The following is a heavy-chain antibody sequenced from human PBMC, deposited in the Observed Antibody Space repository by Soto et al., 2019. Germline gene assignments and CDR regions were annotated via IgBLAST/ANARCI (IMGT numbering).Heavy chain of an antibody. CDR3: AAGEARSRNLAPYYLHF. CDR2: IHYSGTT. V-gene: IGHV4-59*01. CDR1: GGSMRNYF. Sequence: SLTCTVSGGSMRNYFWTWIRQPPGKGLEWIGYIHYSGTTSFFPSYNPSLRSRVTISEDTSKNQFSLKLLSVTTADTAVYFCAAGEARSRNLAPYYLHFCGQGTFVTVSS. D-gene: IGHD6-13*01. J-gene: IGHJ4*02.